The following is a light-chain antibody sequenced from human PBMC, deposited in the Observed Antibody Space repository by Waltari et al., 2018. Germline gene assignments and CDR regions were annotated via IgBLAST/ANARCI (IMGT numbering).Light chain of an antibody. V-gene: IGKV3-20*01. CDR2: GAS. CDR1: QSVANNY. Sequence: ETVLTQSPDTLALSPGEGVTLSCRASQSVANNYLAWYRQRPGQDPRLRIYGASSRASGIPDRFSGSGSGTDFTLTIRNLEPEDFAVYYCQQYGNSPTTFGRGTKLDIK. CDR3: QQYGNSPTT. J-gene: IGKJ2*01.